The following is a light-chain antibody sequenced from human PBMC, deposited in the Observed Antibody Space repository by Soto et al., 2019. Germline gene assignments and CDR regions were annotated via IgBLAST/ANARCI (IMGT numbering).Light chain of an antibody. V-gene: IGKV1-5*03. CDR3: QQYNSYSYT. Sequence: DIQMTQSPSTLSASAGDRVTITCRASQTINSWLAWYQHKPGKAPKLLIYKASSLESGVPSRFSGSGSGKEFTLTISSLQPDDFATYYCQQYNSYSYTFGQGTKLEIK. CDR2: KAS. J-gene: IGKJ2*01. CDR1: QTINSW.